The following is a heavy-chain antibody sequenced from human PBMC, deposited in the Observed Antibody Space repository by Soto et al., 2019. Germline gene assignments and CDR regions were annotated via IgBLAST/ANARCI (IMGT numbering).Heavy chain of an antibody. CDR1: VFTFSSYS. Sequence: PGGSLRLSCAASVFTFSSYSMNLVRQAPGKGLEWVSSISSSSSYIYYADSVKGRFTISRDNAKNSLYLQMNSLRAEDTAVYYCAAAQWVAFDIWGQGTMVTVSS. D-gene: IGHD2-8*01. CDR3: AAAQWVAFDI. CDR2: ISSSSSYI. J-gene: IGHJ3*02. V-gene: IGHV3-21*01.